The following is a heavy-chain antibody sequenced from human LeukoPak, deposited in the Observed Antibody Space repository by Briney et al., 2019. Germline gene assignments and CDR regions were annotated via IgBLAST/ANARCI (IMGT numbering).Heavy chain of an antibody. V-gene: IGHV3-23*01. D-gene: IGHD3-3*01. CDR3: AKSGSRFLEWLQNPYMDV. J-gene: IGHJ6*03. CDR1: GFTFSSYA. CDR2: ISGSGGST. Sequence: GGSLRLSCAASGFTFSSYAMSWVRQAPGKGLEWVSAISGSGGSTYYADSVKGRFTISRDNSKNTLYLQMNSLRAEDTAVYYCAKSGSRFLEWLQNPYMDVWGKGNTVTVSS.